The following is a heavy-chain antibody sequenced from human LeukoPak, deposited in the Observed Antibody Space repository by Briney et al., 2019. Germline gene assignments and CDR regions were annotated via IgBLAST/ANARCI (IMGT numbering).Heavy chain of an antibody. CDR2: IKTDGSTT. CDR1: GFTFSSYW. D-gene: IGHD3-3*02. Sequence: PGRSLRLSCAVSGFTFSSYWMHWVRQAPGKGLVWVSHIKTDGSTTAYADSVKGRFTISRDNSKNTLYLQMNSLRAEDTAVYYCARDSTGYWYFDLWGRGTLVSVSS. V-gene: IGHV3-74*01. CDR3: ARDSTGYWYFDL. J-gene: IGHJ2*01.